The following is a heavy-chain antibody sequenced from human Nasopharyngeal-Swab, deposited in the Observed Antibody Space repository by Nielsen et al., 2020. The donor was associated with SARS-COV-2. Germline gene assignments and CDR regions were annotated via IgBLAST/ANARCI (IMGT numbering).Heavy chain of an antibody. CDR3: AASLPYDSSGYYS. CDR2: IVVGSGNT. J-gene: IGHJ4*02. D-gene: IGHD3-22*01. V-gene: IGHV1-58*01. Sequence: WVRQASGQRLEWIGWIVVGSGNTNYAQKFQERVTITRDMSTSTAYMELSSLRSEDTAVYYCAASLPYDSSGYYSWGQGTLVTVSS.